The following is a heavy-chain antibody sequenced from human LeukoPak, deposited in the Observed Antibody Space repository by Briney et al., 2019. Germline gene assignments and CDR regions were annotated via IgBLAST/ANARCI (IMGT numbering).Heavy chain of an antibody. D-gene: IGHD3-22*01. J-gene: IGHJ1*01. V-gene: IGHV3-30*03. CDR1: GFTFSSLP. CDR3: AMDYYGSNGYSRGWGF. Sequence: GGSLRLSRAASGFTFSSLPVHSVRQAPGKGPEWVAVVLNDGTEKYADSVKGRFTVSRDNSKKTLYLQINSLRAEDTAVYYCAMDYYGSNGYSRGWGFWGRGTLVTVSA. CDR2: VLNDGTEK.